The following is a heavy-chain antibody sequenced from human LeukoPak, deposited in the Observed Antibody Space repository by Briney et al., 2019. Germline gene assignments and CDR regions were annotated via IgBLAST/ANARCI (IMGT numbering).Heavy chain of an antibody. CDR2: IYYSGST. CDR1: GGSISSSSYY. V-gene: IGHV4-39*07. D-gene: IGHD3-22*01. J-gene: IGHJ4*02. Sequence: SETLSLTCTVSGGSISSSSYYWGWIRQPPGKGLEWIGSIYYSGSTYYNPSLKSRVTISVDTSKNQFSLKLSSVTAADTAVYYRARDPYYYDSSGYYYCYFDYWGQGTLVTVSS. CDR3: ARDPYYYDSSGYYYCYFDY.